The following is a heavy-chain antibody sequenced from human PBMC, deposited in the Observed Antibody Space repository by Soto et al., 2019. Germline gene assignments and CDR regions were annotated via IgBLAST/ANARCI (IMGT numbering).Heavy chain of an antibody. D-gene: IGHD6-19*01. CDR3: ARDGGRWLAVAARGYFQH. CDR2: ISAYNGNT. J-gene: IGHJ1*01. Sequence: ASVKVSCKASGYTFTSYGISWVRQAPGQGLEWMGWISAYNGNTNYAQKLQGRVTMTTDTSTSTAYMELRSLRSDDTAVYYCARDGGRWLAVAARGYFQHWGQGTLVTVSS. CDR1: GYTFTSYG. V-gene: IGHV1-18*01.